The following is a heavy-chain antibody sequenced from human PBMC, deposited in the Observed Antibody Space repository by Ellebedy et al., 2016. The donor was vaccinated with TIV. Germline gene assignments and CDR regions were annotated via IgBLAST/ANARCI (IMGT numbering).Heavy chain of an antibody. J-gene: IGHJ5*02. CDR1: GGSISSGSYS. D-gene: IGHD3-10*01. CDR2: IYNSGST. Sequence: SETLSLTXAVSGGSISSGSYSWSWIRQPPGKGLEWIAHIYNSGSTYYNPSLKSRVTISIDRSRNQFSLKVSSVTAADTAVYYCATYGETRFDPWGQGTLVTVSS. V-gene: IGHV4-30-2*01. CDR3: ATYGETRFDP.